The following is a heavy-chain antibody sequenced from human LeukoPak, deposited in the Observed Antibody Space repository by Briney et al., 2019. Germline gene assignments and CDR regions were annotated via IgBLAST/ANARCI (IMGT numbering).Heavy chain of an antibody. CDR1: GFTFSSYS. J-gene: IGHJ5*02. CDR2: ISSSSSYI. V-gene: IGHV3-21*01. Sequence: GGSLRLSCAASGFTFSSYSINWVRQAPGKGLEGVSSISSSSSYIYYADSVKGRFTISRDNAKNSLYLQMNSLRAEDTAVYYCARDWDLTDTAMVGYNWFDPWGQGTLVTVSS. CDR3: ARDWDLTDTAMVGYNWFDP. D-gene: IGHD5-18*01.